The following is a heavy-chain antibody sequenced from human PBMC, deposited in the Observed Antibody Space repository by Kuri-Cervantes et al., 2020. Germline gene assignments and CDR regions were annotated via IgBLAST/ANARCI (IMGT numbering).Heavy chain of an antibody. Sequence: LSLTCAASGFTFDDYAMHWVRQAPGKGLEWVSSITTSSGITYYADSVKGRFTISRDNSQNTLYLQMHSLRAEDTAVYYCTKRVLYVVATDNWGPGTLVTVSS. V-gene: IGHV3-23*01. D-gene: IGHD5-12*01. CDR2: ITTSSGIT. J-gene: IGHJ4*02. CDR3: TKRVLYVVATDN. CDR1: GFTFDDYA.